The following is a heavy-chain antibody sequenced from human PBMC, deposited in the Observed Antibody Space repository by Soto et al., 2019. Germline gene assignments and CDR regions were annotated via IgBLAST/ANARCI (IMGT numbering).Heavy chain of an antibody. CDR3: ARQVGGWAPWYFDY. J-gene: IGHJ4*02. CDR2: IYYSGST. CDR1: GGSISSYY. D-gene: IGHD6-19*01. Sequence: VQLQESGPGLVKPSETLSLTCTVSGGSISSYYWSWIRQPPGKGLEWIGYIYYSGSTNYNPSLKSRVTISVDTSKNQFSLKLSSVTAADTAVYYCARQVGGWAPWYFDYWGQGTLVTVSS. V-gene: IGHV4-59*08.